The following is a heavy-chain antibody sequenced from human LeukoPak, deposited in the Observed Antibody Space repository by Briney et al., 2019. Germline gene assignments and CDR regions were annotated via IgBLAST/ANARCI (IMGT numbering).Heavy chain of an antibody. CDR3: AVSSWYNWFDP. Sequence: SETLSLSCTVSGGSISRYYWSWIRQPPGKGLECIGHIYYSGSTNYNPSLKSRVTISVDTPKIQCSLKLSFVTAADTAVYYCAVSSWYNWFDPWGQGTLVTVSS. CDR1: GGSISRYY. J-gene: IGHJ5*02. V-gene: IGHV4-59*01. D-gene: IGHD6-13*01. CDR2: IYYSGST.